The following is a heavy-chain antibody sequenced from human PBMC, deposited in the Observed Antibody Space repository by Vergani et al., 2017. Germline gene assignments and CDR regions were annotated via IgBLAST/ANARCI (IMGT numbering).Heavy chain of an antibody. CDR2: ISWNGNSI. CDR3: AKDLGTSSGGGWFDP. V-gene: IGHV3-9*01. J-gene: IGHJ5*02. D-gene: IGHD6-6*01. CDR1: GFTFAGYA. Sequence: EVQLEESGGGLVLPGRSLRLSCVASGFTFAGYAMHWVRQAPGKGLEWVSGISWNGNSIGYADSVKGRFTISRDNAKNSLYLQMNSLRAEDTALYYCAKDLGTSSGGGWFDPWGQGTLVTVSS.